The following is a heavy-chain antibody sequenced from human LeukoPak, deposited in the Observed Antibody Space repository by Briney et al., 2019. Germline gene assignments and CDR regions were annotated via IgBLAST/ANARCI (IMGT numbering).Heavy chain of an antibody. CDR2: IKQDGSEK. J-gene: IGHJ4*02. CDR3: AGLPYSWAFHY. Sequence: PGGSLRLSCAASGFTFSSYEMNWVRQAPGKGLEWVANIKQDGSEKNYVDSVRGRFTISRDNAKNSVYLQINSLRAEDTAVYCCAGLPYSWAFHYWGQGTPVTVSS. D-gene: IGHD2-15*01. CDR1: GFTFSSYE. V-gene: IGHV3-7*01.